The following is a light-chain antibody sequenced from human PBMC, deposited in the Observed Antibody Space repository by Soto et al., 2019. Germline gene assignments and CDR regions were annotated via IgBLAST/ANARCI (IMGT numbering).Light chain of an antibody. Sequence: DIQLTQSPSTLSAVVGDSVTITCRASQNIRNLLAWYQQKPRKAPKPPIYDASTLKTGVPSKFSGTGSGSKFNLTITGLQPDDFATHFCQQYNTYSTFGQGTRLEIK. J-gene: IGKJ5*01. CDR3: QQYNTYST. CDR1: QNIRNL. V-gene: IGKV1-5*01. CDR2: DAS.